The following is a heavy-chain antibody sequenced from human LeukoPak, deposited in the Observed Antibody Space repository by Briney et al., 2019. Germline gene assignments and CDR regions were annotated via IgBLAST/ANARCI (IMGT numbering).Heavy chain of an antibody. J-gene: IGHJ5*02. Sequence: GASVKVSCKASGYTFTSYDINWVRQATGQGLEWMGWMNPNSGKTGYAQKFQGRVTMTRNTSISTAYMELSSLRSEDAAVYYCARMTNSGSYNNWFDPWGQGTLVTVSS. CDR1: GYTFTSYD. V-gene: IGHV1-8*01. CDR3: ARMTNSGSYNNWFDP. D-gene: IGHD1-26*01. CDR2: MNPNSGKT.